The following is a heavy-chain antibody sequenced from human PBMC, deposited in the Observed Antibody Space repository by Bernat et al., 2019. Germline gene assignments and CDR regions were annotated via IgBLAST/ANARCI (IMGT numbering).Heavy chain of an antibody. D-gene: IGHD2-8*01. CDR3: ARGAGIRILYFREYYFDY. V-gene: IGHV4-34*01. J-gene: IGHJ4*02. CDR1: GVSFSGYY. CDR2: INHSGST. Sequence: QVQLQQWGAGLLKPSETLSLTCAVYGVSFSGYYWSWIRQPPGKGLEWIGEINHSGSTNYNPSLKSRVTISVDTSKNQFSLKLSSVTAADTAVYYCARGAGIRILYFREYYFDYWGQGTLVTVSS.